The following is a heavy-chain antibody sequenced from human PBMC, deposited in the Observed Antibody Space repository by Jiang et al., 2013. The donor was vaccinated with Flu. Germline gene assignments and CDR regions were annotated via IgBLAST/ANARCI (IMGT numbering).Heavy chain of an antibody. CDR2: IFISGST. CDR1: GGSINSATYY. CDR3: AREMSSGHAKN. D-gene: IGHD6-19*01. Sequence: GSGLVKPSQTLSLTCTXTGGSINSATYYWSWIRQPAGKGLEWIGRIFISGSTNYNPSLESRVTLSIDTSKNQFSLKLNPVTAADTAVYFCAREMSSGHAKNWGQGTLVTVSS. J-gene: IGHJ4*02. V-gene: IGHV4-61*02.